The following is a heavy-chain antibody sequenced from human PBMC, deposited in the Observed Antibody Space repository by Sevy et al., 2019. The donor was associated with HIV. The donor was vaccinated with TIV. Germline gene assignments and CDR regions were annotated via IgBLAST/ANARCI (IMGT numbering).Heavy chain of an antibody. CDR1: GGSFNNYD. J-gene: IGHJ4*02. CDR2: VTHSGST. D-gene: IGHD3-22*01. CDR3: ARWRGTRVTMMVVVTTGYFDY. Sequence: SETLSLTCGIYGGSFNNYDWSWIRQPPGKGLEWIGEVTHSGSTKYNPSLKSRLTMSLDTSKNHFSLKLTSVTAADTAVYYCARWRGTRVTMMVVVTTGYFDYWGQGTLVTVSS. V-gene: IGHV4-34*01.